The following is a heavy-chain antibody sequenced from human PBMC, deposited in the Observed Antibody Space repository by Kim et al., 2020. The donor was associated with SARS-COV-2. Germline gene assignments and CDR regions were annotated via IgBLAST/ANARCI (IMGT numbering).Heavy chain of an antibody. J-gene: IGHJ6*02. V-gene: IGHV3-23*01. Sequence: GGSLRLSCAASGFNFNNYAINWVHQAPGKGLEWVSDITGRGDTTHYADSVKGRFTISRDNSKNTLFLQMNNLRAEDTAVYYCAKTTSSGTYFYFYGMDVWGQGTTVTVSS. D-gene: IGHD3-10*01. CDR2: ITGRGDTT. CDR3: AKTTSSGTYFYFYGMDV. CDR1: GFNFNNYA.